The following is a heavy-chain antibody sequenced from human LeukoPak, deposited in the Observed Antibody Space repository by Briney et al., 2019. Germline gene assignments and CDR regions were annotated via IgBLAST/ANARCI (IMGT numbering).Heavy chain of an antibody. CDR3: ARISGYCYGFDY. CDR2: IIPIFGTA. Sequence: ASVKVSCKASGGTFSSYAISWVRQAPGQGLEWMGGIIPIFGTANYAQKFQGRVTITADESTSTAYMELSSLRSEDTAVYYCARISGYCYGFDYWGQGTLVTVSS. D-gene: IGHD5-18*01. V-gene: IGHV1-69*01. J-gene: IGHJ4*02. CDR1: GGTFSSYA.